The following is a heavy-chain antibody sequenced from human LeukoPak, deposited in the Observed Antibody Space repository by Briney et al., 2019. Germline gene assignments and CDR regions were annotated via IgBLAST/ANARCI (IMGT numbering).Heavy chain of an antibody. CDR3: ARGGGYSYGALDY. CDR1: RYTFTSYD. Sequence: ASVKVSCKASRYTFTSYDINWVRQATGQGLEWMGWMNPVSANTGYAQKFQGRVTITRNTSISTAYMELSSLRSEDTAVYYCARGGGYSYGALDYWGQGTPVTVSS. J-gene: IGHJ4*02. CDR2: MNPVSANT. D-gene: IGHD5-18*01. V-gene: IGHV1-8*03.